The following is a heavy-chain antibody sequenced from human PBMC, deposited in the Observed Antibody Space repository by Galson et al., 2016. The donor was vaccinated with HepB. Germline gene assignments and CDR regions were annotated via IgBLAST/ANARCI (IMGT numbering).Heavy chain of an antibody. D-gene: IGHD6-13*01. CDR2: ITGSGDTT. CDR3: AKPRSSGWYEFDY. V-gene: IGHV3-23*01. J-gene: IGHJ4*02. CDR1: GFTFSDYV. Sequence: SLRLSCAASGFTFSDYVMSWVRQAPGKGLEWVSVITGSGDTTYYAGSVKGRFTISRDNSKNTLFLQMNSLRAEDTAICYCAKPRSSGWYEFDYWGQGTLVTVSS.